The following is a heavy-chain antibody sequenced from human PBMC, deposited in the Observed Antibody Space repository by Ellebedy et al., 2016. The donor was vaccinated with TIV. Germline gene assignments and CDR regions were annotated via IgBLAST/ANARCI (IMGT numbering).Heavy chain of an antibody. D-gene: IGHD2-2*01. CDR3: ARGVPAAMYFDY. V-gene: IGHV3-53*01. J-gene: IGHJ4*02. Sequence: GESLKISXAASGFTVSSNYMSWVRQAPGKGLEWVSVIYSGGDTYYTDSVKGRFTISRDNAKNSLYLQMNSLRDEDTAVYYCARGVPAAMYFDYWGQGTLVTVSS. CDR1: GFTVSSNY. CDR2: IYSGGDT.